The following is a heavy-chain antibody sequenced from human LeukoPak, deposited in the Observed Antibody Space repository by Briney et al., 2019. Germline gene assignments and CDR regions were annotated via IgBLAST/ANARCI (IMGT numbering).Heavy chain of an antibody. CDR3: PRDTYDFWSGYLGWFDP. V-gene: IGHV1-69*05. J-gene: IGHJ5*02. Sequence: ASVKVSCKASGGTFSSYAISWVRQAPGQGLEWMGRIIPIFGTANYAQKFQGRVTITTDESTSTAYMELSSLRSEDTAVYYCPRDTYDFWSGYLGWFDPWGQGTLVTVSS. D-gene: IGHD3-3*01. CDR1: GGTFSSYA. CDR2: IIPIFGTA.